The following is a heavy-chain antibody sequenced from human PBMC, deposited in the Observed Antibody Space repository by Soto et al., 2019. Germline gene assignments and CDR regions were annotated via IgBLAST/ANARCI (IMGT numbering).Heavy chain of an antibody. CDR1: GGSFSGYY. CDR2: INHSGST. Sequence: SETLSLTCAVYGGSFSGYYWSWIRQPPGKGLEWIGEINHSGSTNYNPSLKSRVTISVDTSKNQFSLKLSSVTAADTAVYYCARGRTFGYCSGGSCYPYYFDYWGQGTLVTVSS. D-gene: IGHD2-15*01. J-gene: IGHJ4*02. CDR3: ARGRTFGYCSGGSCYPYYFDY. V-gene: IGHV4-34*01.